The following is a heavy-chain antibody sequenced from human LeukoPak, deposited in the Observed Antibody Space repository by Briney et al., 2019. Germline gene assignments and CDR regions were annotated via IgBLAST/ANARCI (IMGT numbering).Heavy chain of an antibody. D-gene: IGHD2-2*01. V-gene: IGHV3-73*01. CDR1: GFTFSGSA. J-gene: IGHJ4*02. CDR3: TRWDCTTTGCYPFDY. CDR2: IRDKANSYAT. Sequence: GGSLRLSCAASGFTFSGSAIHWVRQASGKGLEWVGRIRDKANSYATAYIASVKGRFTISRDDSKNTAYLQMSSLKTEGTAVYYCTRWDCTTTGCYPFDYWGQGTLVTVSS.